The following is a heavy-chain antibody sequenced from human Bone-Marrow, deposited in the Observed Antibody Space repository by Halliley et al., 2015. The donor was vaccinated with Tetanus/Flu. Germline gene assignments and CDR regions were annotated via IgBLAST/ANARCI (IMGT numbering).Heavy chain of an antibody. J-gene: IGHJ6*02. CDR3: AKDGTSMANPGYWGMDV. D-gene: IGHD2-8*02. V-gene: IGHV3-30*18. CDR2: ISYNGGNR. CDR1: GFTFSSYA. Sequence: SLRLSCAASGFTFSSYAMHWVRQAPGRGLQWVAMISYNGGNRFYADFVKGRFTISRDNSKNTMDLQMHSLRGDDTAIYYCAKDGTSMANPGYWGMDVWGQGTTVTVSS.